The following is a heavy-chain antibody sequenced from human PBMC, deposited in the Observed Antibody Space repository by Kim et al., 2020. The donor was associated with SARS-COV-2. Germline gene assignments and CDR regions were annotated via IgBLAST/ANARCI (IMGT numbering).Heavy chain of an antibody. CDR1: GFTFSSYS. J-gene: IGHJ6*03. Sequence: GGSLRLSCAASGFTFSSYSMNWVRQAPGKGLEWVSSISSSSSYIYYADSVKGRFTISRDNAKNSLYLQMNSLRAEDTAVYYCARAHGDLAEDFWSGYFPGRDVHYYYMDVWGKGTTVTVSS. CDR2: ISSSSSYI. D-gene: IGHD3-3*01. CDR3: ARAHGDLAEDFWSGYFPGRDVHYYYMDV. V-gene: IGHV3-21*01.